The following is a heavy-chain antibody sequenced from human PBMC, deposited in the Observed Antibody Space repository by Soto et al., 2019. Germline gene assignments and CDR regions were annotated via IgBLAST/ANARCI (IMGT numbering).Heavy chain of an antibody. CDR1: DRSFTDYS. J-gene: IGHJ6*02. V-gene: IGHV4-34*01. CDR2: INHSGGT. CDR3: ARGRYGSGNYNHFYYYGMDV. D-gene: IGHD3-10*01. Sequence: ETLSLTCGVSDRSFTDYSWIWIRQSPGKGLEWSGEINHSGGTKYNPSLKSRVTISIDTSKNRLHLKLHSVTAADTAIYYCARGRYGSGNYNHFYYYGMDVWGRGTTVTVSS.